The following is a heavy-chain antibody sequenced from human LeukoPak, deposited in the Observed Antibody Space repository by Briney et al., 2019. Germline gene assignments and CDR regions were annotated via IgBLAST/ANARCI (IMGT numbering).Heavy chain of an antibody. Sequence: SETLSLTCTVSGGSISSYYWSWIRQPPGKGLEWIGYIYYSGSTNYNPSLKSRVTISVDTSKNQFPLKLSSVTAADTAVYYCARLPGYSSSWQYYFDYWGQGTLVTVSS. CDR1: GGSISSYY. CDR2: IYYSGST. V-gene: IGHV4-59*08. CDR3: ARLPGYSSSWQYYFDY. D-gene: IGHD6-13*01. J-gene: IGHJ4*02.